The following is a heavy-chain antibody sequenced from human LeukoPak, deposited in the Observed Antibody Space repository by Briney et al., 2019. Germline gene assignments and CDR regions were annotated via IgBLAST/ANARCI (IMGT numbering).Heavy chain of an antibody. CDR1: GFTLSSYG. J-gene: IGHJ6*03. CDR2: IRYDGSNK. V-gene: IGHV3-30*02. Sequence: GGSLRLSCAASGFTLSSYGMHWVRQAPGKGLEWVTFIRYDGSNKYYADSVKGRFTISRDNSKNTLYLQMNSLRAEDTAVYYCAKSALDVVVVAATQGDYYYMDVWGKGTTVTVSS. CDR3: AKSALDVVVVAATQGDYYYMDV. D-gene: IGHD2-15*01.